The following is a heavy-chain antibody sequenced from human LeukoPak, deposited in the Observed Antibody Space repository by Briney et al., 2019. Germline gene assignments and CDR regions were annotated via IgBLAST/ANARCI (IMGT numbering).Heavy chain of an antibody. CDR3: ASLSNWNDDGY. CDR2: ISSSSSYI. V-gene: IGHV3-21*01. Sequence: GGSLRLSCAASGFTFSSYSMNWVRQAPGTGLERVSSISSSSSYIYYADSVKGRFTISRDNAKNSLYLQMHSLRAEDTAVYYCASLSNWNDDGYWGQGTLVTVSS. J-gene: IGHJ4*02. D-gene: IGHD1-20*01. CDR1: GFTFSSYS.